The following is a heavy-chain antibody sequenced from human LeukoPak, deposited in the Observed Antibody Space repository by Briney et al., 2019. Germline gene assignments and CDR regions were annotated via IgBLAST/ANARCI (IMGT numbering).Heavy chain of an antibody. J-gene: IGHJ4*02. Sequence: GGSLRLSCAASGFTFSTYSMNWVRQAPGKGLEWVSAISGSSDYIYYADSVKGRFTISRDNAKNSLFLQMNSLRAEDTAVYYCAKGGYSYGFLFDYWGQGTLVTVSS. CDR1: GFTFSTYS. CDR2: ISGSSDYI. V-gene: IGHV3-21*04. D-gene: IGHD5-18*01. CDR3: AKGGYSYGFLFDY.